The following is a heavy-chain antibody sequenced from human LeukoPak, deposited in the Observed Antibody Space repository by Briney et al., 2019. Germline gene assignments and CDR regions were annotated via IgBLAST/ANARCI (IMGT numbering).Heavy chain of an antibody. J-gene: IGHJ6*02. Sequence: SVKVSCKASGGTFTSYAISWVRQAPGQGLEWMGRIIPILGIANYAQKLQGRVTITADKSTSTAYMELSSLRSEDTAVYYCASKAVAIVATILDCYYGMDGWGQVTTVT. V-gene: IGHV1-69*04. CDR1: GGTFTSYA. CDR2: IIPILGIA. CDR3: ASKAVAIVATILDCYYGMDG. D-gene: IGHD5-12*01.